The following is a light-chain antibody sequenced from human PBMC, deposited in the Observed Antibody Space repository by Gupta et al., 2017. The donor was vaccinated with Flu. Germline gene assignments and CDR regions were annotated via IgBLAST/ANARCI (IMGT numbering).Light chain of an antibody. V-gene: IGLV3-25*03. CDR3: QSADNSGTYVV. Sequence: SYELTQPPSLSVSPGQTARITCSGDALSNQYTYWYQQKPGQAPVVVIFKDTERPSGIPERFSGSNSGTTVTLTISGVQAEDEAAYYCQSADNSGTYVVFGGGTRLTV. CDR1: ALSNQY. J-gene: IGLJ3*02. CDR2: KDT.